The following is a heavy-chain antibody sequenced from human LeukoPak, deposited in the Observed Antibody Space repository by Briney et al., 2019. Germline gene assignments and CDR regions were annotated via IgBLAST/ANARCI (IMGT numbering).Heavy chain of an antibody. D-gene: IGHD7-27*01. V-gene: IGHV1-69*13. CDR2: IIPIFGTA. CDR3: AREVGELGILSNYFDY. Sequence: ASVKVSCKASGYTFTGYYLHWVRQAPGQGLEWMGGIIPIFGTANYAQKFQGRVTITADESTSTAYMELGSLRSEDTAVNYCAREVGELGILSNYFDYWGQGTLVTVSS. J-gene: IGHJ4*02. CDR1: GYTFTGYY.